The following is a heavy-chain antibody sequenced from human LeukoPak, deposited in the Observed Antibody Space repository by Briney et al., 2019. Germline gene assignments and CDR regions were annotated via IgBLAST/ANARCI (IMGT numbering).Heavy chain of an antibody. CDR2: IKSKTYGVTT. CDR3: TRHPPSLDY. Sequence: GGSLRLSCAASGFTFSDAWVSWVRQAPGKGLEWVGRIKSKTYGVTTDYGAPVKGRFTISRDDSINTLYLQMNSLKTEDTAVYYCTRHPPSLDYWGQGTLVTVSS. CDR1: GFTFSDAW. J-gene: IGHJ4*02. V-gene: IGHV3-15*01.